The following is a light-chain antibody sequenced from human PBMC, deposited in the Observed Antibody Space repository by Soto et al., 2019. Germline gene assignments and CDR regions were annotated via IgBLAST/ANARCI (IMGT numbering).Light chain of an antibody. J-gene: IGKJ5*01. CDR3: QQYGSSST. CDR1: QSFSSSY. Sequence: EVVLTQSPGTLSLSPGERATLSCMASQSFSSSYLAWYQQKPGQAPRILIYGASSRPTGIPDRFSGSGSGTDFTLTISRLEPEDFAVYYCQQYGSSSTFGQGTLLEIK. CDR2: GAS. V-gene: IGKV3-20*01.